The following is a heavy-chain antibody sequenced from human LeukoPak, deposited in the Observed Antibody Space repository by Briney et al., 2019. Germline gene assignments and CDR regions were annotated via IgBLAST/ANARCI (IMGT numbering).Heavy chain of an antibody. D-gene: IGHD2-15*01. CDR1: GFTFSSYS. CDR2: ISSSSSYI. Sequence: GGSLRLSCAASGFTFSSYSMNWVRQAPGKGLEWVSSISSSSSYIYYADSVKGRFTISRDNAKNSLYLQMNSLRAEDTAVYYCARGRRYCSGGSCLHDAFDIWGQGTMVTVSS. J-gene: IGHJ3*02. V-gene: IGHV3-21*01. CDR3: ARGRRYCSGGSCLHDAFDI.